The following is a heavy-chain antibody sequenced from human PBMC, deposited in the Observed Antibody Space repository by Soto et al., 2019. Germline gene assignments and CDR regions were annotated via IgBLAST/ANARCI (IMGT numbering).Heavy chain of an antibody. CDR2: IGTAGDT. CDR1: GFTFSSYD. J-gene: IGHJ4*02. V-gene: IGHV3-13*04. Sequence: EVQLVESGGGLVQPGGSLRLSCAASGFTFSSYDMHWVRQATGKGLEWVSAIGTAGDTYYPGSVKGRFTISRENAKNSLYLQMNSLRAGDTAVYYCARADCSGGSCYSWWFDYWGQGTLVTVSS. CDR3: ARADCSGGSCYSWWFDY. D-gene: IGHD2-15*01.